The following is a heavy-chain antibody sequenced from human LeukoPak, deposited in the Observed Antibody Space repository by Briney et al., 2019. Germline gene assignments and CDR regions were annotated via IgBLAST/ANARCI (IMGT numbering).Heavy chain of an antibody. D-gene: IGHD4-17*01. J-gene: IGHJ4*02. Sequence: SVKVSCKASGGTFSSYAISWVRQAPGQGLEWMGGIIPIFGTANYAQKFQGRVTITADESTSTAYMELSSLRSEDTAVYYCARVLPSDVTVTTHWGQGALVTVSS. CDR1: GGTFSSYA. V-gene: IGHV1-69*13. CDR2: IIPIFGTA. CDR3: ARVLPSDVTVTTH.